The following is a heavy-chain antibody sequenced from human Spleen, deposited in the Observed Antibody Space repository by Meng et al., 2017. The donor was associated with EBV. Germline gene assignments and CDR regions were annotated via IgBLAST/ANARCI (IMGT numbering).Heavy chain of an antibody. D-gene: IGHD4-11*01. CDR1: GGSISSSKW. J-gene: IGHJ4*02. CDR3: ARVMPRFKYSIDY. V-gene: IGHV4-4*02. Sequence: QAHLQQSGPGLGKPSGTPSLTCAVSGGSISSSKWGTWFRQPPGKGLEWIGDIHHSGSTNYNPSLKSRVTISVDKSKNQVSLKLNSVTAADTAVYYCARVMPRFKYSIDYWGQGTLVTVSS. CDR2: IHHSGST.